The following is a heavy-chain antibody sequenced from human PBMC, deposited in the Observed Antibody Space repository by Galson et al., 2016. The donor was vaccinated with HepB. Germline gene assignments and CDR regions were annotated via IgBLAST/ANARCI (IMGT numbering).Heavy chain of an antibody. Sequence: SLRLSCAASGFTFSSFGMHWVRQAPGKGLEWVAVISSDGNNKYFADSVKGRFTISRDNSENTLYLQMTSLRAEDTAVYYCATPLGYCSGGTCYGGYFYGMDVWGQGTTVIVSS. J-gene: IGHJ6*02. CDR2: ISSDGNNK. CDR3: ATPLGYCSGGTCYGGYFYGMDV. V-gene: IGHV3-30*03. D-gene: IGHD2-15*01. CDR1: GFTFSSFG.